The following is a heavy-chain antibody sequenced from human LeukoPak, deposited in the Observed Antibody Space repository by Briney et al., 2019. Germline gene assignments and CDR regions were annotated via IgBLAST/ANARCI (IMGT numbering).Heavy chain of an antibody. CDR3: ARGGRIAAAVPDC. V-gene: IGHV3-30-3*01. CDR2: ISYDGSKQ. CDR1: GFTFSSYA. D-gene: IGHD6-13*01. Sequence: GGSLRLSCAASGFTFSSYAMHWVRQAPGKGLEWVALISYDGSKQYYGDSVKGRFTISRDNAKNSLYLQMNSLRAEDTAVYYCARGGRIAAAVPDCWGQGTLVTVSS. J-gene: IGHJ4*02.